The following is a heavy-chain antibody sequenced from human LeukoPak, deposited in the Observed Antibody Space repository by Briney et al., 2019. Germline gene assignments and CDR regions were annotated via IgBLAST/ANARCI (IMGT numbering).Heavy chain of an antibody. Sequence: SETLSLTCSVSGGSISSYYWSWIRQPPGQGLEWIGYIYSSGNTNYNPSLKSRVAISVDTSKNQFSLKLSSVTAADTAVYYCARDGSRRVRGVINGREYFQHWGQGTLVTVSS. D-gene: IGHD3-10*01. J-gene: IGHJ1*01. CDR1: GGSISSYY. CDR2: IYSSGNT. CDR3: ARDGSRRVRGVINGREYFQH. V-gene: IGHV4-4*08.